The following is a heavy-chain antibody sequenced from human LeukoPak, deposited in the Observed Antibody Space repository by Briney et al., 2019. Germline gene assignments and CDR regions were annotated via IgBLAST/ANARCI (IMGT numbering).Heavy chain of an antibody. CDR2: ISGSAHKI. J-gene: IGHJ4*02. V-gene: IGHV3-23*01. CDR3: AGRVTGYSSGYVY. D-gene: IGHD5-18*01. Sequence: GGSLRLSCVASGITFSNYAVSWVRQAPEKGLDWVSVISGSAHKIRYADSVKGRFTISRDNSENIVYLQMNNLRAEDTGVYYCAGRVTGYSSGYVYWGQGTLVTVSS. CDR1: GITFSNYA.